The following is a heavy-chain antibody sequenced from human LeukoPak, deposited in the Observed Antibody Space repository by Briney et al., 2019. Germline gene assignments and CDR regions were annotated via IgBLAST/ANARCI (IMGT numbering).Heavy chain of an antibody. CDR1: GYSFTSYW. V-gene: IGHV5-10-1*01. CDR2: IDPSDSYT. D-gene: IGHD2-2*01. J-gene: IGHJ4*02. CDR3: ARHCGSTSCYGGFDY. Sequence: GESLKISCKGSGYSFTSYWISWVRQMPGKGLEWMGRIDPSDSYTNYSPSFQGHVTISADKSISTAYLQWSSLKASDTAMYYCARHCGSTSCYGGFDYWGQGTLVTVSS.